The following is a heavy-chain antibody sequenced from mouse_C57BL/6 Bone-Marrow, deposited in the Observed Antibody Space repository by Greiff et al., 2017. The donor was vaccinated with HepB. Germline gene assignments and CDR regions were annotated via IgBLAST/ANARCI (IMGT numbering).Heavy chain of an antibody. V-gene: IGHV14-4*01. Sequence: EVMLVESGAELVRPGASVKLSCTASGFNIKDDYMHWVKQRPEQGLEWIGWIDPENGDTEYASKFQGKATITADTSSNTAYLQLSSLTSEDTAVYYCTTRGGYYFDYWGQGTTLTVSS. CDR1: GFNIKDDY. CDR2: IDPENGDT. CDR3: TTRGGYYFDY. J-gene: IGHJ2*01.